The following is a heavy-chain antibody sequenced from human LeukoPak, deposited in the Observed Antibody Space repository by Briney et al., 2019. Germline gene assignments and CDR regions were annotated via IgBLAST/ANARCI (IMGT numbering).Heavy chain of an antibody. CDR3: ARLQSRFSRPVAFDI. D-gene: IGHD3-3*01. J-gene: IGHJ3*02. CDR1: GFTFSSYS. CDR2: SSSSSSYI. V-gene: IGHV3-21*01. Sequence: GGSLRLSCAASGFTFSSYSMNLVRQAPGKGLEWVSSSSSSSSYIYYADSVKGRFTISRDNAKNSLYLQMNSLRAEDTAVYYCARLQSRFSRPVAFDIWGQGTMVTVSS.